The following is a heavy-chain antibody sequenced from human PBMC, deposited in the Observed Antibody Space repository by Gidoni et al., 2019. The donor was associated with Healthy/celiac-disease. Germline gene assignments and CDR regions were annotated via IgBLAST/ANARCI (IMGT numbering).Heavy chain of an antibody. CDR3: AKDLAPLYYQLGDDAFDI. CDR2: ISGRCGST. CDR1: GFTFSSYA. J-gene: IGHJ3*02. Sequence: EVQLLESGGGLVQHGGSLRLSCAASGFTFSSYAMSWVRQAPGKGLEWVSAISGRCGSTYYADSVKGRFTISRDNSKNTLYLQMNSLRAEDTAVYYCAKDLAPLYYQLGDDAFDIWGQGTMVTVSS. D-gene: IGHD3-10*01. V-gene: IGHV3-23*01.